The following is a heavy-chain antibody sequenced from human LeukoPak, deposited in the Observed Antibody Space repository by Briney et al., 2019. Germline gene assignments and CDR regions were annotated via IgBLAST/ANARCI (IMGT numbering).Heavy chain of an antibody. CDR2: ISSYSTYI. Sequence: GGSLGLSCAASGFTFSSYSMNWVRQAPGKGLEWVSFISSYSTYIYYADSLKGRFTISRDNAKNSLYLQMNSLRAEDTAVYYCARDSFAGYDSSGYSSYDYWGQGTLVTVSS. V-gene: IGHV3-21*01. CDR3: ARDSFAGYDSSGYSSYDY. CDR1: GFTFSSYS. J-gene: IGHJ4*02. D-gene: IGHD3-22*01.